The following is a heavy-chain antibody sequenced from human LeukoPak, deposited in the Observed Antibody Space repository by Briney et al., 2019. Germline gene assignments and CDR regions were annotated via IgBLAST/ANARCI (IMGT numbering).Heavy chain of an antibody. D-gene: IGHD5-12*01. CDR1: GFTFSSYW. CDR2: IKQDGSEK. Sequence: PGGSLRLSCAASGFTFSSYWMSWVRQAPGKGLEWVANIKQDGSEKYYVDSVKGRFTISRDNAKNSLYLQMNSLRAEDTAVYYCARDSSLRGYSGYDSRDPHFDYWGQGTLVTVSS. J-gene: IGHJ4*02. V-gene: IGHV3-7*01. CDR3: ARDSSLRGYSGYDSRDPHFDY.